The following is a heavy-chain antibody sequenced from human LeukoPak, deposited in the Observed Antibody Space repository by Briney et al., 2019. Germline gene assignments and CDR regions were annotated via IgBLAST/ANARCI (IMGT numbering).Heavy chain of an antibody. CDR3: ARGPINSSGEDYYYYGMDV. V-gene: IGHV4-34*01. CDR1: GGSFSGYY. D-gene: IGHD6-19*01. Sequence: SETLSLTCAVYGGSFSGYYWSWIRQPPGKGLEWIGEINHSGSTNYNPSLKSRVTISADTSKNQFSLKLSTVTAADTAVYYCARGPINSSGEDYYYYGMDVWGQGTTVTVSS. CDR2: INHSGST. J-gene: IGHJ6*02.